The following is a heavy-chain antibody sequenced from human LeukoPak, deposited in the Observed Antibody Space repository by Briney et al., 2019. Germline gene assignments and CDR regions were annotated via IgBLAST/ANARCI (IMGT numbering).Heavy chain of an antibody. D-gene: IGHD3-9*01. Sequence: GGSLRLSCAASGFTFSSYWMHWVRQAPGKGLVWVSRINGDGSRTNCADSVKGRFTISRDNAENALYLQMNSLRVEDTAVYYCTRDFDAATGSWGQGTLVTVSS. CDR3: TRDFDAATGS. V-gene: IGHV3-74*01. CDR2: INGDGSRT. J-gene: IGHJ5*02. CDR1: GFTFSSYW.